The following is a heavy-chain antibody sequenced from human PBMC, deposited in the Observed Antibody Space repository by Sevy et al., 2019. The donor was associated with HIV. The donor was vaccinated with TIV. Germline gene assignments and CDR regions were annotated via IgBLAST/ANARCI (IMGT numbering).Heavy chain of an antibody. V-gene: IGHV4-4*08. CDR1: GDSINTYY. J-gene: IGHJ4*02. Sequence: SETLSLTCTVSGDSINTYYWSWIRQPPGKGLEWIGYVSTSGSTNYNPSLKCRGTISLDTSRNQVSLKVTSVTAADAAVYYCARLRWDLVVVPGATPGCYFDQWGQGTLVTVSS. CDR2: VSTSGST. D-gene: IGHD2-2*01. CDR3: ARLRWDLVVVPGATPGCYFDQ.